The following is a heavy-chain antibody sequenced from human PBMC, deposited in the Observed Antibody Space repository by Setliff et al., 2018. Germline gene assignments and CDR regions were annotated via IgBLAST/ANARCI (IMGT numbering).Heavy chain of an antibody. CDR1: GYTFTSYS. Sequence: ASVKVSCKASGYTFTSYSMHWVRQAPGQSLEWMGWINAGNGNTKYSQKFQGRVTITRDTSASTAYMELSSLRSEDTAVYYCARGERRWLRFSLDYWGQGTLVTVSS. CDR2: INAGNGNT. CDR3: ARGERRWLRFSLDY. D-gene: IGHD5-12*01. J-gene: IGHJ4*02. V-gene: IGHV1-3*01.